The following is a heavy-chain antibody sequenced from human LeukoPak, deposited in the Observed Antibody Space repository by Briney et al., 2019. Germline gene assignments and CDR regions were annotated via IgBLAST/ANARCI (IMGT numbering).Heavy chain of an antibody. CDR1: GFKFSSYS. Sequence: GGSLRLSCAASGFKFSSYSRNWVRQAPGKGLEWVSSISTSSRFIYYADSVKGRFTISRDNAKNSLYLQMNSLRAEDTAVYYCARGSSTYYYDSSGLYYFDYWGQGTLVTVSS. CDR2: ISTSSRFI. D-gene: IGHD3-22*01. CDR3: ARGSSTYYYDSSGLYYFDY. V-gene: IGHV3-21*01. J-gene: IGHJ4*02.